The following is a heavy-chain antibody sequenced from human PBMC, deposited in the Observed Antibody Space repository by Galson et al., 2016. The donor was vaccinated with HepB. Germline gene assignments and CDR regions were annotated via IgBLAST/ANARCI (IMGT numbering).Heavy chain of an antibody. Sequence: SLRLSCAASGFSFSNYAMHWVRQAPGKGLEYVSAISSNGGSTYYADSVKDRFTISRDNFKNILYLQMSSLRPEDTAVYYCVKGKNGGNLDAFDIWGQETMVTVSS. D-gene: IGHD4-23*01. V-gene: IGHV3-64D*06. CDR1: GFSFSNYA. J-gene: IGHJ3*02. CDR3: VKGKNGGNLDAFDI. CDR2: ISSNGGST.